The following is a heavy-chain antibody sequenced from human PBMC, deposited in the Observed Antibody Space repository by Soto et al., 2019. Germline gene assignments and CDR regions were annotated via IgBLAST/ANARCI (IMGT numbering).Heavy chain of an antibody. D-gene: IGHD3-22*01. CDR2: ISSSSSYI. V-gene: IGHV3-21*01. J-gene: IGHJ6*02. CDR1: GFTFSIYS. CDR3: PRDHYDSSGYYYFHYYHGLDV. Sequence: GGSLRLSCAASGFTFSIYSMNWVRQAPGKGLEWVSSISSSSSYIYYADSVKGRFTISRDNTKNSLYLQMNRLRAEATALYYCPRDHYDSSGYYYFHYYHGLDVWGPGTSVPVS.